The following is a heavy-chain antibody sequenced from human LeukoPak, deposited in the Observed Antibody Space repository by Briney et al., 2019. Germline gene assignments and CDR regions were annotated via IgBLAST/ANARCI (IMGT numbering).Heavy chain of an antibody. CDR3: ARARIVVVPANDAFDI. CDR1: GYTFTGYY. V-gene: IGHV1-2*06. D-gene: IGHD2-2*01. J-gene: IGHJ3*02. CDR2: INPNSGGT. Sequence: ASVKVSCKASGYTFTGYYMHWVRQAPGQGLEWMGRINPNSGGTNYAQKFQGRVTMTRDTSISTAYMELSRLRSDDAAVYYCARARIVVVPANDAFDIWGQGTMVTVSS.